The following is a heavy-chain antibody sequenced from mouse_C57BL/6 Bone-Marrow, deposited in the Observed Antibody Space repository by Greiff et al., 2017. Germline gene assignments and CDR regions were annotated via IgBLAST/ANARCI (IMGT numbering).Heavy chain of an antibody. CDR1: GYAFTNYL. Sequence: VMLVESGAELVRPGTSVKVSCKASGYAFTNYLIEWVKQRPGQGLEWIGVINPGSGGTNYNEKFKGKATLTADKSSSTAYMQLSSLTSEDSAVYFCARYYGRVYAMDYWGQGTSVTVSS. D-gene: IGHD1-1*01. CDR3: ARYYGRVYAMDY. J-gene: IGHJ4*01. CDR2: INPGSGGT. V-gene: IGHV1-54*01.